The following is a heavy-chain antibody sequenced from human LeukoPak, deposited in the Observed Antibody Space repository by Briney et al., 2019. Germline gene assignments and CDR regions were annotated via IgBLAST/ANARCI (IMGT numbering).Heavy chain of an antibody. CDR1: GYTFTGYY. D-gene: IGHD5-12*01. CDR3: ARDRRGATISRVDY. CDR2: INPNSGGT. Sequence: ASVKVSCKASGYTFTGYYMHWVRQAPGQGLEWMGWINPNSGGTNYAQKFQGRVTMTRDTSISTAYMELSRLRSDDTAVYYCARDRRGATISRVDYWGQGTLVTVSS. V-gene: IGHV1-2*02. J-gene: IGHJ4*02.